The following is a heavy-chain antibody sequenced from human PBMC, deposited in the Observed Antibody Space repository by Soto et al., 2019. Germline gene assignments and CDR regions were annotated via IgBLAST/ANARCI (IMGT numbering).Heavy chain of an antibody. D-gene: IGHD6-19*01. V-gene: IGHV4-39*02. J-gene: IGHJ5*02. Sequence: PSETLSLTCTVSGASIISSSYYWGWIRQPPGKGLEWIGSINYSGSTYYNPSLKSRVTISADTSKNQFSLKLRSVTAADTAEYYCARERLAVAGKGGWFDPWGQETLVTVSS. CDR2: INYSGST. CDR3: ARERLAVAGKGGWFDP. CDR1: GASIISSSYY.